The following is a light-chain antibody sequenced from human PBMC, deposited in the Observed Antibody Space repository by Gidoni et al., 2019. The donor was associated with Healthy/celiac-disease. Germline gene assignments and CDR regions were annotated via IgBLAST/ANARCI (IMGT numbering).Light chain of an antibody. V-gene: IGKV4-1*01. J-gene: IGKJ2*01. CDR1: QSVLYSSNNKNY. CDR2: WAP. CDR3: QQYYSTPPYT. Sequence: DIVLTQSTDSLAVSLGESATINCKSSQSVLYSSNNKNYLAWYQQKPGQPPKLLIYWAPTRESGVPDRFSGSGSGTDFTLTISSLQAEDVAVYYCQQYYSTPPYTFGQGTKLEIK.